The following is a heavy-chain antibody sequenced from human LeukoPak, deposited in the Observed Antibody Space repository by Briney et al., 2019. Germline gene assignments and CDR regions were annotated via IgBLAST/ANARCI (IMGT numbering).Heavy chain of an antibody. V-gene: IGHV1-69*10. CDR1: GYSFTSYD. Sequence: SVKVSCKASGYSFTSYDINWVRQATGQGLEWMGWIIPILGIANYAQKFQGRVTITADKSTSTAYMELSSLRSEDTAVYYCANPEAGTGPYDAFDIWGQGTMVTVSS. CDR3: ANPEAGTGPYDAFDI. D-gene: IGHD6-13*01. J-gene: IGHJ3*02. CDR2: IIPILGIA.